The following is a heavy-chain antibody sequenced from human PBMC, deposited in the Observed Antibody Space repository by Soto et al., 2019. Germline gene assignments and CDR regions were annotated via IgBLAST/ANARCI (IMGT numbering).Heavy chain of an antibody. CDR1: GGSFSGYY. J-gene: IGHJ5*02. CDR3: ARASPLWFGELLSHWFDP. CDR2: INHSGST. V-gene: IGHV4-34*01. Sequence: PSETLSLTCAVYGGSFSGYYWSWIRQPPGKGLEWIGEINHSGSTNYNPSLKSRVTISVDTSKNQFSLKLSSVTAADTAVYYCARASPLWFGELLSHWFDPWGQGTLVTVSS. D-gene: IGHD3-10*01.